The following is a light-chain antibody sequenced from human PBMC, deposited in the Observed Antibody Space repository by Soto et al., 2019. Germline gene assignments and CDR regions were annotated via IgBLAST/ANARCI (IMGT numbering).Light chain of an antibody. CDR2: GAS. CDR3: KQANGRPPA. J-gene: IGKJ1*01. V-gene: IGKV3-15*01. CDR1: QSVASN. Sequence: EIVMTQSPATLSLSPGERVTLSCRASQSVASNLAWYQQKPGQAPRLLIYGASTRATGIPARFSGSGSGTEFSLTIGCLLYEDFSVCFCKQANGRPPAFGQGTKGEIK.